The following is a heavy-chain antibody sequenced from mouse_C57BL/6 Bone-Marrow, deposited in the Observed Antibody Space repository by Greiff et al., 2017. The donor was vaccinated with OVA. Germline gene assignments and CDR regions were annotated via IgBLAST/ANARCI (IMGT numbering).Heavy chain of an antibody. V-gene: IGHV1-82*01. J-gene: IGHJ2*01. Sequence: VQGVESGPELVKPGASVKISCKASGYAFSSSWMNWVKQSPGKGLEWIGRIYPGDGDTNYNGKFKGKATLTADKSSSTAYMQLSSLTSEDSAVYFCGGRYFDYWGQGTTLTVSS. CDR3: GGRYFDY. CDR1: GYAFSSSW. CDR2: IYPGDGDT.